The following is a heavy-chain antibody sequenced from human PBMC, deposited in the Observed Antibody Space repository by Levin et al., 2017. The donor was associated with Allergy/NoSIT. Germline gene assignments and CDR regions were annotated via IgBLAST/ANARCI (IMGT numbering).Heavy chain of an antibody. D-gene: IGHD6-13*01. CDR2: IYYSGST. V-gene: IGHV4-39*01. CDR3: ASEGRQQLARKNWFDP. Sequence: PSETLSLTCTVSGGSISSSSYYWGWIRQPPGKGLEWIGSIYYSGSTYYNPSLKSRVTISVDTSKNQFSLKLSSVTAADTAVYYCASEGRQQLARKNWFDPWGQGTLVTVSS. J-gene: IGHJ5*02. CDR1: GGSISSSSYY.